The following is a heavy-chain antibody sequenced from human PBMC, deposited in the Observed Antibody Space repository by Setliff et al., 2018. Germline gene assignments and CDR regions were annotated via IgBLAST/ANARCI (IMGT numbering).Heavy chain of an antibody. J-gene: IGHJ4*02. Sequence: GGSLRLSCVASGFTFSSHGMTWVRQAPGKGLEWVANLKYDGSESFYVDSVKGRFTISRDNAKNSLYLQMNSLRAEDTAVYYCAKYTRVGANTFFDYWGQGTLVTVSS. CDR3: AKYTRVGANTFFDY. D-gene: IGHD1-26*01. V-gene: IGHV3-7*03. CDR2: LKYDGSES. CDR1: GFTFSSHG.